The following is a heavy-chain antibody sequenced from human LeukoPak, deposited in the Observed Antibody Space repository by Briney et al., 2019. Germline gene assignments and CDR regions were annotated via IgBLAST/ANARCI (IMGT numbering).Heavy chain of an antibody. D-gene: IGHD3-22*01. CDR3: ARVNYYDSSGYYSRGGYFDY. CDR1: GYTFTSYG. Sequence: ASVKVSCKVSGYTFTSYGISWVRQAPGQGLEWMGWISAYNGNTNYAQKLQGRVTMTTDTSTSTAYMELRSLRSDDTAVYYCARVNYYDSSGYYSRGGYFDYWGQGTLVTVSS. V-gene: IGHV1-18*01. CDR2: ISAYNGNT. J-gene: IGHJ4*02.